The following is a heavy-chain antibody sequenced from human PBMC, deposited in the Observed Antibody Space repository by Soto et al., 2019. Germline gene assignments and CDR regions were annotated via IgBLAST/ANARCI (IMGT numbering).Heavy chain of an antibody. Sequence: LSLTCAVSGGAISGRSNYWGWIRQPPGKGLEWVSYISTTGNTIYYADSVKGRFTISRDNAKNSLYLQMNSLRAEDMAVYYCARGRDYVWGSYRTSHFDYWGQGTLVTVS. J-gene: IGHJ4*02. D-gene: IGHD3-16*02. CDR1: GGAISGRSNY. V-gene: IGHV3-11*01. CDR3: ARGRDYVWGSYRTSHFDY. CDR2: ISTTGNTI.